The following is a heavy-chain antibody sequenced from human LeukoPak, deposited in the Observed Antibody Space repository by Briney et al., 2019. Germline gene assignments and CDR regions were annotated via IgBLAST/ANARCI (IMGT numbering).Heavy chain of an antibody. D-gene: IGHD6-19*01. Sequence: PSQTLSLTCTVSGGSISSGSYYWSWIRQPAGKGLEWIGRIYTSGSTNYNPSLKSRVTISVDTSTNQFSLKLSSVTAADTAVYSCARDLVAVAGTEYYFDYWGQGTLVTVSS. J-gene: IGHJ4*02. CDR1: GGSISSGSYY. V-gene: IGHV4-61*02. CDR3: ARDLVAVAGTEYYFDY. CDR2: IYTSGST.